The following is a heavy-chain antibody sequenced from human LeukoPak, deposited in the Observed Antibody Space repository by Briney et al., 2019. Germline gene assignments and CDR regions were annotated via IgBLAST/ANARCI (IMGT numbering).Heavy chain of an antibody. CDR3: ARLGPVAGTSDAFDI. Sequence: SETLSLTCAVYGGSFSGYYWSWIRQPPGKGLEWIGEINHSGSTYYNPSLKSRVTISVDTSKNQFSLKLSSVTAADTAVYYCARLGPVAGTSDAFDIWGQGTMVTVSS. J-gene: IGHJ3*02. D-gene: IGHD6-19*01. CDR2: INHSGST. CDR1: GGSFSGYY. V-gene: IGHV4-34*01.